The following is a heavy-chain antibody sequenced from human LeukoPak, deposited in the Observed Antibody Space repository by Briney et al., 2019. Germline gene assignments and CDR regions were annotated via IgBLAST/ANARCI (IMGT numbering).Heavy chain of an antibody. J-gene: IGHJ4*02. D-gene: IGHD5-18*01. Sequence: SETLSLTCTVSGGSISSSSYYWAWIRQPPGKGLEWIGSIYYTGSTYYNPSLKSQVTIPIDTSKTQFSLKLSSVTAADTAVYYCARRRGYSYNYLWGQGTLVTVSS. CDR3: ARRRGYSYNYL. CDR2: IYYTGST. CDR1: GGSISSSSYY. V-gene: IGHV4-39*01.